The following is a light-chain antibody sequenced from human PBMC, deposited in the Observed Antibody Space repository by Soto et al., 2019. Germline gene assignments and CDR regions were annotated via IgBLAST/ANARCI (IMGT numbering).Light chain of an antibody. Sequence: SALTQPASVSGSPGQSITISCTGTSSDIGAYNFVSWYQQHPGKAPKLMLYVVNIRPVGVSNRFSGSKSCNTASLTISGLQAEDEADYYCTSWTTSTTMIFGGGTQLTVL. J-gene: IGLJ2*01. CDR1: SSDIGAYNF. CDR2: VVN. CDR3: TSWTTSTTMI. V-gene: IGLV2-14*03.